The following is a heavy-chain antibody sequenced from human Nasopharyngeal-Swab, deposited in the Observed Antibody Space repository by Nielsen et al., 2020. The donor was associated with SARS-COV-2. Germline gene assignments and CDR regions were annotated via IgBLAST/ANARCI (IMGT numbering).Heavy chain of an antibody. D-gene: IGHD2-2*01. CDR2: INSDGSST. J-gene: IGHJ4*02. CDR1: GFTFGTYW. V-gene: IGHV3-74*01. Sequence: GGSLRLSCAASGFTFGTYWMHWVRQAPGKGLEWVSRINSDGSSTGDADSVKGRFTVSRDNAKNTLYLQMNSLRAEDTAVYYCARGYAAMGLFDYWGQGTLVTVSS. CDR3: ARGYAAMGLFDY.